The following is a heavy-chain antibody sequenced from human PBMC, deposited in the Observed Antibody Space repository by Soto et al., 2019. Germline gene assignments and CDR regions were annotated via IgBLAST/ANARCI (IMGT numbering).Heavy chain of an antibody. D-gene: IGHD7-27*01. CDR2: INHDGGEK. CDR3: ASILGLHYYGMDV. V-gene: IGHV3-7*01. CDR1: GFTFSRSW. J-gene: IGHJ6*02. Sequence: EAQLVESGGGLVQPGGSLRLSCVASGFTFSRSWMTWVRQAPGRGLEWVANINHDGGEKYYADSVKGRIIVSRDNDKNSLYLQMNSLRAEDTAVYYCASILGLHYYGMDVWGQGTAVSVSS.